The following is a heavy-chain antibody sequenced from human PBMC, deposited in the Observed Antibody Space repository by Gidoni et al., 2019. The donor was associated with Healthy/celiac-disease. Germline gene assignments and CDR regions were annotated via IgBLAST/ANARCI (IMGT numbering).Heavy chain of an antibody. CDR1: GGSISSYY. CDR3: ARDRPSRDGYNPADAFDI. J-gene: IGHJ3*02. CDR2: IYYSGST. V-gene: IGHV4-59*01. D-gene: IGHD5-12*01. Sequence: QVQLQESGTGLVKPSETLSLTCTVSGGSISSYYWSWIRQPPGKGLEWIGYIYYSGSTNYNPSLKSRVTISVDTSKNQFSLKLSSVTAADTAVYYCARDRPSRDGYNPADAFDIWGQGTMVTVSS.